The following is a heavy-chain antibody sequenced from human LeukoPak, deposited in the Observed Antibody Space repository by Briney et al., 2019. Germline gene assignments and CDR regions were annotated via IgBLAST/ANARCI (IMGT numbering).Heavy chain of an antibody. Sequence: PGGSLRLSCAASDFTFSSYAMSWVRQAPGKGLEWVSSISASGGSPYYADSVKGRFTISRDNSKNTLYLQMNGLRAEDTAVYYCASGRFLEPTYGMDVWGQGTTVTVSS. CDR1: DFTFSSYA. CDR2: ISASGGSP. D-gene: IGHD3-3*01. CDR3: ASGRFLEPTYGMDV. V-gene: IGHV3-23*01. J-gene: IGHJ6*02.